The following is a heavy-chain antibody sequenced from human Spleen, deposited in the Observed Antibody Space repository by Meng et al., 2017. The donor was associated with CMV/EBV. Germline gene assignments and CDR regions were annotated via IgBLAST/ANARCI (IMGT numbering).Heavy chain of an antibody. J-gene: IGHJ5*02. CDR3: AKSSGSSCCNWFDP. V-gene: IGHV3-23*01. Sequence: ASGFTFSSYAMNWVRQAPGKGLEWVSGISGSGAGTNCADSVKGRFTISRDNSKNTLYLQMNSLRAEDTAVYYCAKSSGSSCCNWFDPWGQGTLVTVSS. CDR1: GFTFSSYA. D-gene: IGHD2-15*01. CDR2: ISGSGAGT.